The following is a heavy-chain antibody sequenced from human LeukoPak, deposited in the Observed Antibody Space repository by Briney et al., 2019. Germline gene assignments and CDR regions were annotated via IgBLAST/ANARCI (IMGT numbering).Heavy chain of an antibody. CDR1: GGSISGYY. D-gene: IGHD2-2*01. CDR2: IYTTGST. CDR3: ARGALWDQQKRFDP. V-gene: IGHV4-4*09. J-gene: IGHJ5*02. Sequence: SETLSLTCTVSGGSISGYYWSWIRQPPGKGLEWIGYIYTTGSTNYNPSLKSRVTISVDTSKNQFSLKLSSVTAADTAVYYCARGALWDQQKRFDPWGQGTLVTVSS.